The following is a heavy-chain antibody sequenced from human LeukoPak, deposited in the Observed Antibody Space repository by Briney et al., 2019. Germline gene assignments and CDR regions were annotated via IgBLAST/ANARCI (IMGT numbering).Heavy chain of an antibody. V-gene: IGHV4-38-2*02. CDR2: IYHSGST. Sequence: SETLSLTCTVSGYSISSGYYWGWIRQPPGKGLEWIGSIYHSGSTYYNPSLKSRVTISVDTSKNQFSLKLSSVTAADTAVYYCARGSTAEYFQHWGQGTLATVSS. CDR3: ARGSTAEYFQH. J-gene: IGHJ1*01. CDR1: GYSISSGYY.